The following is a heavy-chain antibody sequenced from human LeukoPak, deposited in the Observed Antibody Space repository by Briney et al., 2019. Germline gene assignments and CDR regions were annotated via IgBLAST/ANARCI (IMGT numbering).Heavy chain of an antibody. V-gene: IGHV3-23*01. CDR2: ISATGEKA. CDR3: AKDRRFSVTTDYYFDV. Sequence: PGGSLRLPCKASGFTFSSFAMNWVRQAPGKGLEWVSVISATGEKAYYTESVKDRFTISRDYSKDTVFLKMDSLRIDDTAIYYCAKDRRFSVTTDYYFDVWGPGTLVTVSS. J-gene: IGHJ4*02. D-gene: IGHD4-17*01. CDR1: GFTFSSFA.